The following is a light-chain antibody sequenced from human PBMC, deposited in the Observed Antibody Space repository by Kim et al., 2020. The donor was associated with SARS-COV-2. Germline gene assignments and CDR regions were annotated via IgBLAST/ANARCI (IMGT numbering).Light chain of an antibody. CDR1: QGIGQK. Sequence: AFVEDRVTISCRASQGIGQKLDWFQHKPGKAPKLLIFGAYTLQSGVPSKFSGSGSGTDFSLSITSLQPEDSATYYCQHYYTYPFTFGQGTRLEIK. CDR3: QHYYTYPFT. CDR2: GAY. V-gene: IGKV1-16*02. J-gene: IGKJ5*01.